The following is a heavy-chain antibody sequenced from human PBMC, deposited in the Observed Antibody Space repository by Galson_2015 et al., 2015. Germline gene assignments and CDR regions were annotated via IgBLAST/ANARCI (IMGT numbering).Heavy chain of an antibody. CDR3: ARDAYYYDSSPWAPQPPSGY. Sequence: SLRLSCAAFGFTFSSYGMHWVRQAPGKGLEWVAVIWYDGSNKYYADSVKGRFTISRDNSKNTLYLQMNSLRAEDTAVYYCARDAYYYDSSPWAPQPPSGYWGQGTLVTVSS. CDR2: IWYDGSNK. CDR1: GFTFSSYG. J-gene: IGHJ4*02. D-gene: IGHD3-22*01. V-gene: IGHV3-33*01.